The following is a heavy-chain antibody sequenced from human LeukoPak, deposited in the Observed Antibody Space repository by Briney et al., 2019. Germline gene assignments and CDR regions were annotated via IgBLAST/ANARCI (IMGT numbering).Heavy chain of an antibody. CDR2: VKSRSAGETT. D-gene: IGHD3-10*01. J-gene: IGHJ4*02. Sequence: PGGSLRLSCAASGFSISNDWVSWVRQAPGKGLEWVARVKSRSAGETTDYAAPVKGRFTISRDDSRNTLYLQMNSLKTEDTAVYYCTLIQGWGSGSYYRDFWGQGILVTVSS. CDR1: GFSISNDW. V-gene: IGHV3-15*01. CDR3: TLIQGWGSGSYYRDF.